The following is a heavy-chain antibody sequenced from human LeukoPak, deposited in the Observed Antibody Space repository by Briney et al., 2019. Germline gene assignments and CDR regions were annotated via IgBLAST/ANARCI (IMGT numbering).Heavy chain of an antibody. V-gene: IGHV3-74*01. Sequence: PGGSLRLSCAVSGFTFSNYWTQWVRQAPGEGLVCVSHINTEGSDTTYADYVQGRFTISRDKAKNTLYLQMKSLLVEDPAVYYCARTYGDYVYFNYWGQGTLVTVSS. CDR3: ARTYGDYVYFNY. J-gene: IGHJ4*02. D-gene: IGHD4-17*01. CDR2: INTEGSDT. CDR1: GFTFSNYW.